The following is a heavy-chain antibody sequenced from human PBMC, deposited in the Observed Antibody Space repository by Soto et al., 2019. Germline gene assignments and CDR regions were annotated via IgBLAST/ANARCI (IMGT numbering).Heavy chain of an antibody. V-gene: IGHV3-23*01. CDR3: ATPYSSSWFSPFDY. D-gene: IGHD6-13*01. Sequence: EVQLLESGGGLVQPGGSLRLSCAASGFTFSSYAMSWVHQAPGKGLEWVSSIGAGYGTYYADSVKGRFTISRDNSKNTLYLQMNSLRAEDTAIYYCATPYSSSWFSPFDYWGQGSLVTVSS. CDR1: GFTFSSYA. J-gene: IGHJ4*01. CDR2: IGAGYGT.